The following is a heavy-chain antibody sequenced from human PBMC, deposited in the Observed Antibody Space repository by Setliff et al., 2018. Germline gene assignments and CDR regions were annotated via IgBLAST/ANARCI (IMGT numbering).Heavy chain of an antibody. CDR1: DFSVSSNYY. Sequence: SETLSLTCAVSDFSVSSNYYWGWIRQPPGKGLEWIANVYYSGSTYYSPSLKSRVTMSVDTSKNLFSLNLYSVTAADTAVYYCARTSSGRYFDLWGRGTLVTVSS. CDR2: VYYSGST. CDR3: ARTSSGRYFDL. J-gene: IGHJ2*01. V-gene: IGHV4-38-2*01.